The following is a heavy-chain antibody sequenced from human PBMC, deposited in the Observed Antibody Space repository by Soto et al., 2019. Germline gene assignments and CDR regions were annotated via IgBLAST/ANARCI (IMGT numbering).Heavy chain of an antibody. J-gene: IGHJ6*03. CDR1: GYTLTELS. Sequence: ASVKVSCKVSGYTLTELSMHWVRQAPGKGLEWMGGFDPEDGETIYAQKFQGRVTMTEDTSTDTAYMELSSLRSEDTAVYYCATWGIGYCIGGSCYSPYYYYMDVWXKGXTVXVSS. CDR3: ATWGIGYCIGGSCYSPYYYYMDV. CDR2: FDPEDGET. V-gene: IGHV1-24*01. D-gene: IGHD2-15*01.